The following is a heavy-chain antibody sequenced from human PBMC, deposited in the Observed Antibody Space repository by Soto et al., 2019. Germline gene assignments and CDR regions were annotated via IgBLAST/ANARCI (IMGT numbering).Heavy chain of an antibody. CDR2: IGGSGRDT. D-gene: IGHD1-26*01. CDR3: AKDEVGATRH. V-gene: IGHV3-23*01. CDR1: GFPFSDYA. J-gene: IGHJ4*02. Sequence: DVRLLDSGGGLVQPGGSLRLLCAASGFPFSDYAMSWVRQAPGKGLEWVSAIGGSGRDTYYADSVKDRFIISRDNSKNTVSLRMNSLRAEDTALYYCAKDEVGATRHWGQGTLVIVSS.